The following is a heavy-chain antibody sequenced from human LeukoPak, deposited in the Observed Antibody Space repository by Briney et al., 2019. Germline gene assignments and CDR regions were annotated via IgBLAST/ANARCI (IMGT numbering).Heavy chain of an antibody. CDR3: ASQRGVLLWFGELLPGAYFDY. CDR1: GGSISSYY. Sequence: SETLSLTCTVSGGSISSYYWSWVRQPPGKGLEWIGSIYYSGSTYYNPSLKSRVTISVDTSKNQFSLKLSSVTAADTAVYYCASQRGVLLWFGELLPGAYFDYWGQGTLVTVSS. J-gene: IGHJ4*02. V-gene: IGHV4-59*12. D-gene: IGHD3-10*01. CDR2: IYYSGST.